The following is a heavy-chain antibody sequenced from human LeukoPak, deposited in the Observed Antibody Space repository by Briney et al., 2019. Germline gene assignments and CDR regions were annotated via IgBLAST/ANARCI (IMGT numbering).Heavy chain of an antibody. CDR3: ARFVGGYAYFDY. CDR2: IYSGGST. Sequence: GGSLRLSCAASGFTVSSNYMSWVRQAPGKGLERVSVIYSGGSTYYADSVKGRFTISRDNSKNTLYLQMNSLRAEDTAVYYCARFVGGYAYFDYWGQGTLVTVSS. J-gene: IGHJ4*02. CDR1: GFTVSSNY. D-gene: IGHD6-25*01. V-gene: IGHV3-53*01.